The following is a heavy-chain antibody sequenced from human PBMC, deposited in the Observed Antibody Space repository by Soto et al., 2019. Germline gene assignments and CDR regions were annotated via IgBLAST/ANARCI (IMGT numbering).Heavy chain of an antibody. D-gene: IGHD3-10*01. CDR2: LDGAGGST. J-gene: IGHJ6*02. V-gene: IGHV3-23*01. Sequence: LRLSCLASGFTFSDYAMTWVRHVPGRGLEWVASLDGAGGSTYYADSVRGRFTISRDNSQNTLFLQMKRLTVDDTAIYYCAAPRDEYGSGVSWFNYGMDICGQGSTVTVYS. CDR1: GFTFSDYA. CDR3: AAPRDEYGSGVSWFNYGMDI.